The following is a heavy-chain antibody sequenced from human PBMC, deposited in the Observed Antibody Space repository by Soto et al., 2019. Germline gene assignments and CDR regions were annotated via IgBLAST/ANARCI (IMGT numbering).Heavy chain of an antibody. Sequence: SETLSLTCTVSGGSISSSSYYWGWIRQPPGKGLEWIGSIYYSGSTYYNPSLKSRVTISVDTSKNQFSLKLSSVTAADTAVYYCARLRIPAAIRGWFDPWGQGTLVTV. CDR3: ARLRIPAAIRGWFDP. CDR1: GGSISSSSYY. V-gene: IGHV4-39*01. CDR2: IYYSGST. J-gene: IGHJ5*02. D-gene: IGHD2-2*02.